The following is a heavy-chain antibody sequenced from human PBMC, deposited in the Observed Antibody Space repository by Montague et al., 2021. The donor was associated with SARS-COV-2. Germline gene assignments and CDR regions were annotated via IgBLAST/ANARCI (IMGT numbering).Heavy chain of an antibody. V-gene: IGHV4-34*01. J-gene: IGHJ6*02. D-gene: IGHD2-15*01. CDR3: ARGYCSGSGCYYYYGMDI. CDR2: TNESGRT. Sequence: SETLSLTCAVYGGSFSGYYWSWIRQPPGRGLEWIGETNESGRTNYNPSLKGRVTISVDTSKNQFSLRLSSVTAAETAVYYCARGYCSGSGCYYYYGMDIWGQGTTATVSS. CDR1: GGSFSGYY.